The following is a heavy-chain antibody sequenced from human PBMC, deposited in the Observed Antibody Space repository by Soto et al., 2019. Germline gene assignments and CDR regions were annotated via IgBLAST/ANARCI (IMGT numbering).Heavy chain of an antibody. CDR2: IYYSGST. CDR1: GGSISSYY. CDR3: ARGYSGYGFDY. J-gene: IGHJ4*02. V-gene: IGHV4-59*01. D-gene: IGHD5-12*01. Sequence: ASETLSLTCTVSGGSISSYYWSWIRQPPGKGLEWIGYIYYSGSTNYNPSLKSRVTISVDTSKNQFSLKLSSVTAADTAVYYCARGYSGYGFDYWGQGTLVTVSS.